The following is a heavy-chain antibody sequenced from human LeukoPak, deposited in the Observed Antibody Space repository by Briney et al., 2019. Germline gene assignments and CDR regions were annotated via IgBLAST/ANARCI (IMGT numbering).Heavy chain of an antibody. D-gene: IGHD6-13*01. CDR3: ASSLAVAGTGGWFDP. V-gene: IGHV3-21*01. Sequence: PGGSLRLSCAASGFTFSSYSMNWVRQAPGKGLEWVSSISSSSTYIYYADSVKGGFTISRDNAKNSLFLQMNSLRAEDTAVYYCASSLAVAGTGGWFDPWGQGSLVTVSS. CDR1: GFTFSSYS. CDR2: ISSSSTYI. J-gene: IGHJ5*02.